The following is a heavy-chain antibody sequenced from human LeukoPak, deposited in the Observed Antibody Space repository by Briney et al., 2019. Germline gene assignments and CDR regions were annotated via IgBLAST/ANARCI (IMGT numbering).Heavy chain of an antibody. Sequence: PSETLSLTCAVSGDSITSDKWWTWVRQPPGKGLEWIGEIHHSKSSNYYPSLKSRVTISVDKSKNQFSLELNSVTAADTAVYYCARGKKSYYDFWSGYYTWFDPWGQGTLVTVSS. J-gene: IGHJ5*02. CDR2: IHHSKSS. CDR3: ARGKKSYYDFWSGYYTWFDP. D-gene: IGHD3-3*01. V-gene: IGHV4-4*02. CDR1: GDSITSDKW.